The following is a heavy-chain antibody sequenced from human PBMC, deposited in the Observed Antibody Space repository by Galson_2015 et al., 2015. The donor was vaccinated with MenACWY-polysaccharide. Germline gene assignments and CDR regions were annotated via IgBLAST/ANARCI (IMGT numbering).Heavy chain of an antibody. CDR3: AEANSGGICTSGWACWFDP. V-gene: IGHV3-23*01. J-gene: IGHJ5*02. Sequence: SLRLSCAASGFTFTNYAMNRVRQAPGKGLEWVSSIGGSGTTYYADSVKGRFTISRDNSKNMVYLQMNSLRAEDTAIYYCAEANSGGICTSGWACWFDPWGQGSLVIVS. D-gene: IGHD2-15*01. CDR1: GFTFTNYA. CDR2: IGGSGTT.